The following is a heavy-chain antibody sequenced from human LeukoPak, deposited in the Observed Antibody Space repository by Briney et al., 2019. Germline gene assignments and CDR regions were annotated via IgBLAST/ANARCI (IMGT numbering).Heavy chain of an antibody. Sequence: HPGGSLRLSCAASGFTFSSYGMHWVRQAPGKGLEWVAVISYDGSNKYYADSVKGRFTISRDNSKNTLYLQMNSLRAEDTAVYYCAGAGYCSSTSCYKLDYWGQGTLVTVSS. D-gene: IGHD2-2*02. CDR2: ISYDGSNK. V-gene: IGHV3-30*03. CDR3: AGAGYCSSTSCYKLDY. J-gene: IGHJ4*02. CDR1: GFTFSSYG.